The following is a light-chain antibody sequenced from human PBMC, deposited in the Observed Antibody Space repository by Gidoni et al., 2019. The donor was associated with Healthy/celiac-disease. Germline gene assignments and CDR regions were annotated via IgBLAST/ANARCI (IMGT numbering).Light chain of an antibody. CDR3: QQYDTYSPGYT. J-gene: IGKJ2*01. Sequence: DIQMTPSPSTLSASVGDRVTITCRASQSISNWLAWYQQKPGKAPKLLIYKASSLESGVPSRFSGSGSGTEFTLTISSLQPDDFATYYCQQYDTYSPGYTFGQGTKLEIK. V-gene: IGKV1-5*03. CDR1: QSISNW. CDR2: KAS.